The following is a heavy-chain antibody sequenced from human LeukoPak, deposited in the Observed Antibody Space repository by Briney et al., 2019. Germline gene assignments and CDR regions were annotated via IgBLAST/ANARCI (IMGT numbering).Heavy chain of an antibody. V-gene: IGHV3-48*04. CDR2: ISSSGTPI. Sequence: GGSLRLSCAVSGFTFSSFAMSWVRQAPGKGLEWVSYISSSGTPIYYADSVKGRFTISRDNAKNSLYLQMNSLRAEDTAVYYCARGGFSGYVLVWGQGTLVTVSS. CDR1: GFTFSSFA. D-gene: IGHD5-12*01. J-gene: IGHJ4*02. CDR3: ARGGFSGYVLV.